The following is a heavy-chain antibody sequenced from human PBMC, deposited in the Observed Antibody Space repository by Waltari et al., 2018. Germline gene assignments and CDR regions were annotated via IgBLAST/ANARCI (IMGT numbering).Heavy chain of an antibody. J-gene: IGHJ4*02. Sequence: QVQLVQSGAEVKKPGSSVKVSCKASGGTFSSYTISWVRQAPGQGLEWMGRIIPSLGIANDAQKCQGRVKITADKCTSTAYMELSSLRSEDTAVYYCARGNDILTGYYLFDYWGQGTLVTVSS. CDR2: IIPSLGIA. CDR3: ARGNDILTGYYLFDY. CDR1: GGTFSSYT. V-gene: IGHV1-69*02. D-gene: IGHD3-9*01.